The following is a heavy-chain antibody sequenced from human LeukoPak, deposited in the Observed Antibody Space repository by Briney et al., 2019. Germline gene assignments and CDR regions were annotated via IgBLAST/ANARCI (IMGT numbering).Heavy chain of an antibody. Sequence: PGGSLRLSCAASGLTFSSYNMNWVRQAPGKGLEWVSSISSSSDYIYYADSVKGRFTISRDNAKNSLYLQMNSLRAEDTAVYYCARYSYGLFAFDIWGQGTMVTVSS. CDR3: ARYSYGLFAFDI. V-gene: IGHV3-21*01. CDR2: ISSSSDYI. CDR1: GLTFSSYN. J-gene: IGHJ3*02. D-gene: IGHD5-18*01.